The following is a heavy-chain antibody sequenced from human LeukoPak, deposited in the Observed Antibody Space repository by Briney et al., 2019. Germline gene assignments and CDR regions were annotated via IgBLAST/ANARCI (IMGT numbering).Heavy chain of an antibody. Sequence: GGSLRLSCAASGFTFDDYGMSWVRQAPGKGLEWVSGINWNGGSTGYADSVKDRFTISRDNAKNPLYLQMNSLRAEDTALYYCAREHYGSGSYYSGYYFDYWGQGTLVTVSS. CDR1: GFTFDDYG. V-gene: IGHV3-20*04. J-gene: IGHJ4*02. D-gene: IGHD3-10*01. CDR2: INWNGGST. CDR3: AREHYGSGSYYSGYYFDY.